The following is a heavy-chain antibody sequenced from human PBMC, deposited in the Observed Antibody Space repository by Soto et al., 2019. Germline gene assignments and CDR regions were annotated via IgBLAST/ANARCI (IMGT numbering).Heavy chain of an antibody. Sequence: SEILSLTCTVSGGSIISYYWSWIRQPPGKGLEWIGYIYYSGSTNYNPSLKSRVTISVDTSKNQFSLKLSSVTAADTAVYYCARNYGPGYTFDYWGQGTLVTVSS. CDR2: IYYSGST. CDR1: GGSIISYY. D-gene: IGHD3-10*01. CDR3: ARNYGPGYTFDY. J-gene: IGHJ4*02. V-gene: IGHV4-59*08.